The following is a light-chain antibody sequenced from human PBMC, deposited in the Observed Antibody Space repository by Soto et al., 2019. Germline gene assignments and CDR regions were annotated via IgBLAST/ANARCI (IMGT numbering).Light chain of an antibody. V-gene: IGKV1-39*01. CDR2: VAS. CDR1: QSISNS. Sequence: DIQMTQSLSSLSASVGDRVTITCRASQSISNSLSWYQQKPGKAPKFLIYVASTLQSGVPSRFSGSGSVTDFTLTISSLQPEDVATYFCQQTFSPPYTFGQGTKLEIK. J-gene: IGKJ2*01. CDR3: QQTFSPPYT.